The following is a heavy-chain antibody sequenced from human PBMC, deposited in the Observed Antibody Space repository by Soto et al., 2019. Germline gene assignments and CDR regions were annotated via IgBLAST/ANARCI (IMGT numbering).Heavy chain of an antibody. CDR3: ARSRYGAKKYFDY. Sequence: PSETLSLTCAVYGGSFSGYYWSWIRQPPGKGLEWIGEINHSGSTNYNPSLKSRVTISVDTSKNQFSLKLGSVTAADTAVYYCARSRYGAKKYFDYWGQGTLVTVSS. CDR2: INHSGST. CDR1: GGSFSGYY. J-gene: IGHJ4*02. V-gene: IGHV4-34*01. D-gene: IGHD4-17*01.